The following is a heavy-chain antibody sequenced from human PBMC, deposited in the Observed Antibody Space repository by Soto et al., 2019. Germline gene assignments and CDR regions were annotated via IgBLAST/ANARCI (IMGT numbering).Heavy chain of an antibody. J-gene: IGHJ4*02. V-gene: IGHV1-69*13. CDR2: IIPIFGTA. CDR3: ARDKAFGYTFDY. D-gene: IGHD3-16*01. Sequence: ASVKVSCKASGGTFSSYAISWVRQAPGQGLEWMGGIIPIFGTANYAQKFRGRVTITADESTSTAYMELSSLRSEDTAVYYCARDKAFGYTFDYWGQGTLVTVSS. CDR1: GGTFSSYA.